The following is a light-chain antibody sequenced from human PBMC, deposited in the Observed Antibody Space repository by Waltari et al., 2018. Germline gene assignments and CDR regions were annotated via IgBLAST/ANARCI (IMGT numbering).Light chain of an antibody. J-gene: IGLJ2*01. CDR1: SGEIGAYNS. CDR2: EVT. Sequence: QSALTQPPSASGSPGPSVTISCTGTSGEIGAYNSVSWYQQHPGRAPKLMIYEVTKRPSGVPDRFSGSRSGNTASLTVSGLQTEDEADYFCSSYADSNVLFGGGTKLTVL. V-gene: IGLV2-8*01. CDR3: SSYADSNVL.